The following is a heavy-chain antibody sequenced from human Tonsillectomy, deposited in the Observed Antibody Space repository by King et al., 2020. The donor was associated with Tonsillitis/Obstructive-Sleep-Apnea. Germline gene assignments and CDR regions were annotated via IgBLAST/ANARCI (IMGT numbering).Heavy chain of an antibody. CDR2: ISSSGSTI. D-gene: IGHD2-21*01. J-gene: IGHJ4*02. CDR1: GFTFSSYE. V-gene: IGHV3-48*03. Sequence: VQLVESGGGLVQPGGSLRLSCAASGFTFSSYEMNWVRQAPGKGLEWVSYISSSGSTIYYADSVKGRFTISRDNAKNSLYLQMNSLRAEDTAVYYCARGPPYCGGDCYSYYFAYWGQGTLVTVSS. CDR3: ARGPPYCGGDCYSYYFAY.